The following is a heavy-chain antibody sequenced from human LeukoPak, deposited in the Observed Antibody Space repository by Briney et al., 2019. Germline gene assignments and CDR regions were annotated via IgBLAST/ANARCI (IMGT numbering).Heavy chain of an antibody. J-gene: IGHJ4*02. CDR1: GFTFSTYA. V-gene: IGHV3-30-3*01. CDR3: AGLLQGWLQLGADY. D-gene: IGHD5-24*01. Sequence: GGSLRLSCAASGFTFSTYAMHWVRQAPGKGLEWVAVISYDGNNKYYADSVKGRFTISRDNSKNTLYLQMNSLRAEDTAVYYCAGLLQGWLQLGADYWGQGILVTVSS. CDR2: ISYDGNNK.